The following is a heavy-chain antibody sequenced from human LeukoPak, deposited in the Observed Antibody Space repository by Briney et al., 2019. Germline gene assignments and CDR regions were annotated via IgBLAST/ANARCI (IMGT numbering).Heavy chain of an antibody. CDR3: AKVGDYYYYYYMDV. Sequence: GGSLRLSCAASGFTFSSYAMSWVRQAPGKGLEWVSGISSSSGSTYYADSVKGRFTISRDNSKNTLYLQMNSLRAEDTAVYYCAKVGDYYYYYYMDVWGKGTTVTVSS. CDR1: GFTFSSYA. V-gene: IGHV3-23*01. D-gene: IGHD1-26*01. CDR2: ISSSSGST. J-gene: IGHJ6*03.